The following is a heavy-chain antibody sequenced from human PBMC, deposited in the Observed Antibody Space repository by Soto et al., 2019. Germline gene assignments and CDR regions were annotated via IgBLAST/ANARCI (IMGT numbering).Heavy chain of an antibody. CDR2: ISSNGGST. V-gene: IGHV3-64D*06. CDR1: GFTFSSYA. Sequence: VGSLRLSCSASGFTFSSYAMHWVRQAPGKGLEYVSAISSNGGSTYYADSVKGRFTISRDNSKNTLYLQMSSLRAEDTAVYYCVKGNGYSGYVWDYWGQGTLVTVSS. CDR3: VKGNGYSGYVWDY. D-gene: IGHD5-12*01. J-gene: IGHJ4*02.